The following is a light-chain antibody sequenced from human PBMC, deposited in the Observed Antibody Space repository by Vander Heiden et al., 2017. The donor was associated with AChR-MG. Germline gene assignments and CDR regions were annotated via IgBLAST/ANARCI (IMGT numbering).Light chain of an antibody. V-gene: IGLV2-11*01. CDR2: DVT. J-gene: IGLJ1*01. CDR1: SSDVGSYNY. CDR3: CSYAGIYTYV. Sequence: QSALTQPRSVSGSPGQSVTISCTGTSSDVGSYNYVSWYQQLPGSAPKVIIFDVTQRPSGVPDRFSGSKSGTTASLTISGLLPEDEADYYCCSYAGIYTYVFGTGTTVTVL.